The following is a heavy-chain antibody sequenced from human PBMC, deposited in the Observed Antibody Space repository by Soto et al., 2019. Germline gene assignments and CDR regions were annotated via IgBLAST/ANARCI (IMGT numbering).Heavy chain of an antibody. V-gene: IGHV5-10-1*01. Sequence: GESLKISCKGSGYSLTSYWISWVRQMPGKGLEWMGRIDPSDSYTNYSPSFQGHVTISADKSISTAYLQWSSLKASDTAMYYCARRGGSYRYYYYGMDVWGQGTTVTVSS. D-gene: IGHD3-16*01. CDR2: IDPSDSYT. CDR3: ARRGGSYRYYYYGMDV. J-gene: IGHJ6*02. CDR1: GYSLTSYW.